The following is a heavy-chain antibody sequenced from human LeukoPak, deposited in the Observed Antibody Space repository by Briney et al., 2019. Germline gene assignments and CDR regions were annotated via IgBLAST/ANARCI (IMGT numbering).Heavy chain of an antibody. D-gene: IGHD6-13*01. CDR2: ITSSGSTR. Sequence: SGGSLRLSCAASGFTLSDYYMSWIRQAPGKGLEWVSYITSSGSTRYYPDSVKGRFTISRDNAKNSLYLQMNSLRAEDTAVYYCARDRGSYSSSWGNAFDIWGQGTMVTVSS. CDR1: GFTLSDYY. CDR3: ARDRGSYSSSWGNAFDI. V-gene: IGHV3-11*01. J-gene: IGHJ3*02.